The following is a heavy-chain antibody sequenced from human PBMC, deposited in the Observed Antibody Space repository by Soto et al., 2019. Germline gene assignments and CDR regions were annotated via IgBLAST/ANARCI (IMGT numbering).Heavy chain of an antibody. V-gene: IGHV4-61*01. CDR2: IFYSGST. D-gene: IGHD3-9*01. CDR1: GGSVSSSSYY. CDR3: ARDQVAYDVLTGYYPSYGMDV. Sequence: SETLSLTCSVSGGSVSSSSYYWTWIRQPPGKGLEWIGYIFYSGSTTYSPSLKSRLTISVDTSKNQFSLKLSSVTAADTAVYYCARDQVAYDVLTGYYPSYGMDVWGQGTTVTVSS. J-gene: IGHJ6*02.